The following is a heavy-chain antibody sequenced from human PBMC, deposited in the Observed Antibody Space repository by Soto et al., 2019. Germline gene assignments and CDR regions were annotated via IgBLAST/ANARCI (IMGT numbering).Heavy chain of an antibody. V-gene: IGHV4-4*07. D-gene: IGHD2-21*01. CDR2: IYSRGDT. CDR1: GGSMRSYY. J-gene: IGHJ6*02. CDR3: AGIGEDVYYGMDV. Sequence: PSETLSLTCSVSGGSMRSYYWNWLRQPAGKGLEWIGRIYSRGDTNYNPSVKSRVTMSVDTSKNEFSLRLNSVTAADTAVYYCAGIGEDVYYGMDVWGQGTTVTVSS.